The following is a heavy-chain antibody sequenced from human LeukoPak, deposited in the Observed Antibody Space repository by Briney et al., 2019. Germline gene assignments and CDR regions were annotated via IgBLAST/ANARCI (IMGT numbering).Heavy chain of an antibody. CDR1: GYTFISYG. CDR2: INPNSGGT. V-gene: IGHV1-2*04. CDR3: AREFYHDFSGYCSDF. D-gene: IGHD3-22*01. Sequence: GASVKVSCKASGYTFISYGIGWVRQAPGQGLEWMGWINPNSGGTNYAQKFQGWVTMTRDTSISTAYMELSRLRSDDTAVYYCAREFYHDFSGYCSDFWGQGTLVTVSS. J-gene: IGHJ4*02.